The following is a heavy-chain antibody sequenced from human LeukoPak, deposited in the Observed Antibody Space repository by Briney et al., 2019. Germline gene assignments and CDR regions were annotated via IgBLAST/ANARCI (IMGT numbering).Heavy chain of an antibody. CDR3: AKVSGGSGSYYNVGLYYYYYGMDV. CDR1: GFTFSSYA. J-gene: IGHJ6*02. CDR2: ISGSGGST. D-gene: IGHD3-10*01. Sequence: GGSLRLSCVASGFTFSSYAMSWVPQAPGKGLEWVSAISGSGGSTYYADSVKGRFTISRDNSKNTLYLQMNSLRAEDTAVYYCAKVSGGSGSYYNVGLYYYYYGMDVWGQGTTVTVSS. V-gene: IGHV3-23*01.